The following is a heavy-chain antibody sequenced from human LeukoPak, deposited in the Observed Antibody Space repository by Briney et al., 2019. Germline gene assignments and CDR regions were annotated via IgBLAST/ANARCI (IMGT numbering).Heavy chain of an antibody. J-gene: IGHJ6*02. CDR2: IYYSGST. CDR3: ARHRGDGYCSSISCYVRYYYYGVDV. Sequence: KPSETLSLTCTVSGDSISSSSYYWGWIRQPPGKGLEWIGSIYYSGSTYYNPSLKSRVTMSVDTSKNQFSLELSSVTAADTAVYYCARHRGDGYCSSISCYVRYYYYGVDVWGQGTTVTVSS. V-gene: IGHV4-39*01. D-gene: IGHD2-2*01. CDR1: GDSISSSSYY.